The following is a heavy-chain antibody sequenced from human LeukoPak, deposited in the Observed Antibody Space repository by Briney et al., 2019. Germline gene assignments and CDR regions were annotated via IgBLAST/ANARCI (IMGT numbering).Heavy chain of an antibody. CDR3: ARGGPWDLPVGKFDY. V-gene: IGHV6-1*01. J-gene: IGHJ4*02. Sequence: SQTFSLTCAISGDSVSSNSAAWNWIRQSPSRGLEWLGRTYYKSKWYKDYAGSVNSRITINPDTSKNKFSLQLNSVTPEDTAVYYCARGGPWDLPVGKFDYWGQGTLVTVSS. CDR1: GDSVSSNSAA. D-gene: IGHD1-26*01. CDR2: TYYKSKWYK.